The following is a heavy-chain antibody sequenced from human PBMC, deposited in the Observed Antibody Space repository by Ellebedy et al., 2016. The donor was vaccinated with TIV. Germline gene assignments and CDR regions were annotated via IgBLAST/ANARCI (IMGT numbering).Heavy chain of an antibody. D-gene: IGHD6-19*01. V-gene: IGHV6-1*01. CDR3: TRVQYNSGWQPGAFDI. Sequence: MPSETLSLTCAISGDSVSRNRAAWNWLRQSPSRGLDCLGRTYYRSKWYNDDAISVKSRITINPDTSKNQFSLQLNSVTPEDTALYYCTRVQYNSGWQPGAFDIWGQGTMVTVSS. CDR2: TYYRSKWYN. J-gene: IGHJ3*02. CDR1: GDSVSRNRAA.